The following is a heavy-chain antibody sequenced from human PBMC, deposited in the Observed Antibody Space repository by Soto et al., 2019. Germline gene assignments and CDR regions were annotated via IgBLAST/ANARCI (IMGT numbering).Heavy chain of an antibody. CDR3: ARCYCSVGSCYTCWHFDL. CDR1: GYTFNNYG. J-gene: IGHJ2*01. V-gene: IGHV1-18*01. Sequence: QVQLVQSGAEVKKPGASVKVSCKASGYTFNNYGISWVRQAPGQGLEWMGWIGPYNGNTDHAQNFQGRVTMTTDTSPNTASMELRSLRSDDTALYYCARCYCSVGSCYTCWHFDLWGRGTLVTVSS. CDR2: IGPYNGNT. D-gene: IGHD2-15*01.